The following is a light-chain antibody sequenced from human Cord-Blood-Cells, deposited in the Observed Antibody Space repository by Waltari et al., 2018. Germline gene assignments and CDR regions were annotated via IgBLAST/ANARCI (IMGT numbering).Light chain of an antibody. CDR1: QDISNY. CDR2: DAS. Sequence: DNQMTPSPSSLSASAGDRVTITCQASQDISNYLNWYQQKPGKAPKLLIYDASNLETGVPSRFSGSGSGTDFTFTISSLQPEDIATYYCQQYDNLPLTFGGGTKVEIK. J-gene: IGKJ4*01. CDR3: QQYDNLPLT. V-gene: IGKV1-33*01.